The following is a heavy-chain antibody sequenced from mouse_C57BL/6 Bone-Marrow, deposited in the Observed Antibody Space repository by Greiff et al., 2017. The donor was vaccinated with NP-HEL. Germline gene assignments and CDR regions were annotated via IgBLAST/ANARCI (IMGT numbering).Heavy chain of an antibody. Sequence: EVNVVESGGGLVKPGGSLKLSCAASGFTFSSYAMSWVRQTPEKRLEWVATISDGGSYTYYPDNVKGRFTISRDNAKNNLYLQMSHLKSEDTAMYYCARAGNWAWFAYWGQGTLVTVSA. V-gene: IGHV5-4*03. J-gene: IGHJ3*01. CDR2: ISDGGSYT. CDR3: ARAGNWAWFAY. D-gene: IGHD4-1*01. CDR1: GFTFSSYA.